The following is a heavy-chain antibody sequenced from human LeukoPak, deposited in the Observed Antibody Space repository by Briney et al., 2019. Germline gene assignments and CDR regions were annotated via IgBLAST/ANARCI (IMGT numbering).Heavy chain of an antibody. V-gene: IGHV4-39*07. J-gene: IGHJ4*02. D-gene: IGHD3-10*01. CDR3: ARGKVQWSRELLPFDY. CDR1: GDSISSSSYY. Sequence: PSDTLSLTCTVSGDSISSSSYYWGWIRQPPGKGLEWNGRIYYSGSTYCNPSLQSRVTISVDTSQNQSSLKLSSVTAPEKAVYYCARGKVQWSRELLPFDYWGQGTLVTVSS. CDR2: IYYSGST.